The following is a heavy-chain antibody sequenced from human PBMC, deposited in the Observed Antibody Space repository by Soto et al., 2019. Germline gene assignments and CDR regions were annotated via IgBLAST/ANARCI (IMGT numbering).Heavy chain of an antibody. CDR1: GFTFSSYA. CDR3: AREEVGATPHFDY. Sequence: QVQLVESGGGVVQPGRSLRLSCAASGFTFSSYAMHWVRQAPGKGLEWVAVISYDGSNKHYADSVKGRFTISRDNSKNTQYLQMNSLRAEDTAVYYCAREEVGATPHFDYWGQGTLVTVSS. D-gene: IGHD1-26*01. J-gene: IGHJ4*02. V-gene: IGHV3-30-3*01. CDR2: ISYDGSNK.